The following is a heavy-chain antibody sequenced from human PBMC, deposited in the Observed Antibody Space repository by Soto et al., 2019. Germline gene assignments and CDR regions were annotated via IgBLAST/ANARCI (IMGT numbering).Heavy chain of an antibody. D-gene: IGHD2-2*02. Sequence: ASVKVSCKASGYTFTSYGISWVRQAPGQGLEWMGWISAYNGNTNYAQRLQGRVTMTTDTSTSTAYMELRSLRSDDTAVYYCASVPWGCSSTSCYTNYYYYGMDVWGQGTTVTVSS. CDR1: GYTFTSYG. J-gene: IGHJ6*02. V-gene: IGHV1-18*01. CDR3: ASVPWGCSSTSCYTNYYYYGMDV. CDR2: ISAYNGNT.